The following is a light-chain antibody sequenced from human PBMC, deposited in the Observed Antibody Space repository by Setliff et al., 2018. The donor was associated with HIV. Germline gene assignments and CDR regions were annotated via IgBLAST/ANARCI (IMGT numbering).Light chain of an antibody. V-gene: IGLV2-11*01. CDR1: SSDIGFYNY. CDR3: CSYAGSFTYV. J-gene: IGLJ1*01. Sequence: ALTQPRSVSGSPGQSVTISCTGSSSDIGFYNYVSWYQQYPGKAPKVTIYDVSKRPSGVPDRFSGSKSGNTASLTISGLQAEDKADYYCCSYAGSFTYVFGSGTKVTVL. CDR2: DVS.